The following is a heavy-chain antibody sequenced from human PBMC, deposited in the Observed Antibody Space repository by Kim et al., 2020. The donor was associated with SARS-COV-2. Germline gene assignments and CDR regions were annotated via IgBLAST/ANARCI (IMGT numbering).Heavy chain of an antibody. D-gene: IGHD3-3*01. CDR2: T. CDR3: ARVRGDYYFDY. Sequence: TKPSPNLQGRITSTRDTSAGTAYMELSSLRSEDTAVYYCARVRGDYYFDYWGQGTLVTVSS. J-gene: IGHJ4*02. V-gene: IGHV1-3*01.